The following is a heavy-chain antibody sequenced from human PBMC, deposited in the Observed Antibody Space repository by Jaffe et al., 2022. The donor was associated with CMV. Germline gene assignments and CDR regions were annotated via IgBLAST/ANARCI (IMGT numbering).Heavy chain of an antibody. V-gene: IGHV1-69*01. J-gene: IGHJ6*02. CDR2: IIPIFGTT. D-gene: IGHD6-6*01. CDR3: VRGGFRVTARRTDYFNMDV. CDR1: GGTLSSYS. Sequence: QVQLIQSGAEMKKPGSSVRVSCKASGGTLSSYSFSWVRQAPGQGLEWMGGIIPIFGTTNYAQKVQGRVTITADEATRTAYMELSSLRTEDTAVYYCVRGGFRVTARRTDYFNMDVWGQGTTVTVSS.